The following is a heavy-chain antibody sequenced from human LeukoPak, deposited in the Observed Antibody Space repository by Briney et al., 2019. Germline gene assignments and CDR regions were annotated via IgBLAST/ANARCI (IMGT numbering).Heavy chain of an antibody. Sequence: GGVLRLSCATSGFTLSRYSMHWVRQAPGKGLEYVSAINYNDGNTYYANSVRGRFTISRDNSKNTLFLQMGSLRAEDTAVYYCARVVGDGNFDYWGQGTLVAVSS. D-gene: IGHD2-21*01. V-gene: IGHV3-64*01. CDR1: GFTLSRYS. J-gene: IGHJ4*02. CDR2: INYNDGNT. CDR3: ARVVGDGNFDY.